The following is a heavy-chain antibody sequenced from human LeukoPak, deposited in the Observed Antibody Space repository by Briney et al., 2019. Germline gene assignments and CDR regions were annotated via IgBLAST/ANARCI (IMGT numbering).Heavy chain of an antibody. CDR1: GESFSGYY. V-gene: IGHV4-34*01. Sequence: SETLSLTCAVYGESFSGYYWSWIRQPPGKGLEWIGEINHSGSTNYNPSLKSRVTISVDTSKNQFSLKLSSVTAADTAVCYCARVGYYGSGSYYRAYYGMDVWGQGTTVTVSS. D-gene: IGHD3-10*01. CDR2: INHSGST. CDR3: ARVGYYGSGSYYRAYYGMDV. J-gene: IGHJ6*02.